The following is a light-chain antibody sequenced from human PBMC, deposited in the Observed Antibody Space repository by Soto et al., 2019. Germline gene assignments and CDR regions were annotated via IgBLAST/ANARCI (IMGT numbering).Light chain of an antibody. CDR3: QQYNNWPRGS. J-gene: IGKJ1*01. CDR2: DAS. CDR1: QGVSSY. Sequence: EIVFTQSPATLSFSPWERATLSFMASQGVSSYLAWYQQKPGQAPSLLIFDASTRATGVPARFSGSGSRTEFTLTISSLQSEDFAVYYCQQYNNWPRGSFGQGTKVDIK. V-gene: IGKV3-15*01.